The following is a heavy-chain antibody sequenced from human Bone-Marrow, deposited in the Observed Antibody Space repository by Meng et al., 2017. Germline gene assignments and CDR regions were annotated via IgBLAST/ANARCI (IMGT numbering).Heavy chain of an antibody. J-gene: IGHJ4*02. CDR1: GYTFTSYY. CDR2: INPNSGGT. CDR3: ARKIAAATDLDY. D-gene: IGHD6-13*01. Sequence: ASVKVSCKASGYTFTSYYMHWVRQAPGQGLEWMGRINPNSGGTNYAQKFQGRVTMTRDTSISTAYMELSRLRSDDTAVYYCARKIAAATDLDYWGQGTLVTVSS. V-gene: IGHV1-2*06.